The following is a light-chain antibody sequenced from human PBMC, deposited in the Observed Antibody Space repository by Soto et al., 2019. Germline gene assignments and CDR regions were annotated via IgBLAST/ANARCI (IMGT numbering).Light chain of an antibody. CDR3: QSYDSSLSGVL. Sequence: QSVLTQPPSVSGAPGQRVTISCTGSSSNIGAGYGVHWYQQLPGTAPKLLIYGNSDRPSGVPDRFSGSKSGTSASLAITGLQAEDEAYYYCQSYDSSLSGVLFGGGTKLTVL. CDR1: SSNIGAGYG. V-gene: IGLV1-40*01. J-gene: IGLJ2*01. CDR2: GNS.